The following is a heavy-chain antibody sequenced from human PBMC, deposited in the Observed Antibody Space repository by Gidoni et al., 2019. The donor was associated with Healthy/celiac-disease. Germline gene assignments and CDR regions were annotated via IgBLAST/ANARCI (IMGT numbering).Heavy chain of an antibody. D-gene: IGHD3-16*01. V-gene: IGHV3-30-3*01. CDR1: GFTFRSYA. CDR2: ISYDGSNK. Sequence: QVQLVESGGGVVQPGRSLRLSCAASGFTFRSYAMHWVRQAPGKGLEWVAVISYDGSNKYYADSVKGRFTISRDNSKNTLYLQMNSLRAEDTAVYYCARDSYRRIRPYYFDYWGQGTLVTVSS. J-gene: IGHJ4*02. CDR3: ARDSYRRIRPYYFDY.